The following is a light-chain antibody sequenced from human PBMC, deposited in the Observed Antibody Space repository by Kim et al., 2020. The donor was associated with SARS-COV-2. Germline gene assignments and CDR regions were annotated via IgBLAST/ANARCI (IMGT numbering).Light chain of an antibody. V-gene: IGKV3-20*01. CDR2: GAS. CDR3: QQFFRSPRT. J-gene: IGKJ1*01. Sequence: PGERPTLSCRASPSGHNSYFAGYQQRPAQAPRLLIYGASSRATGIPDRCRGSGSGTDFTLTISRLEPEDLAVYYCQQFFRSPRTFGQGTKVDIK. CDR1: PSGHNSY.